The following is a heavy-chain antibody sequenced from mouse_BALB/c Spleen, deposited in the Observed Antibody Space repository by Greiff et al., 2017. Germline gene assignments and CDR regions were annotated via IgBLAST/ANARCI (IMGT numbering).Heavy chain of an antibody. CDR3: ARDPLITSPFAY. V-gene: IGHV3-6*02. CDR1: GYSITSGYF. CDR2: ISYDGSN. D-gene: IGHD2-4*01. J-gene: IGHJ3*01. Sequence: EVQLQESGPGLVKPSQSLSLTCSVTGYSITSGYFWNCIRQFPGNKLEWMGYISYDGSNNYNPSLKNRISITRDTSKNQFFLKLNSVTTEDTATYYCARDPLITSPFAYWGQGTLVTVSA.